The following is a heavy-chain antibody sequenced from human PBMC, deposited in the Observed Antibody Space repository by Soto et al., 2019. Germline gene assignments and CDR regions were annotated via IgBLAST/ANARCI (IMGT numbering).Heavy chain of an antibody. D-gene: IGHD5-18*01. CDR3: ASAIRVDTAMVTQDDAFDI. Sequence: GESLKISCKGSGYSFTSYWIGWVRQMPGKGLEWMGIIYPGDSDTRYSPSFRGQVTISADKSISTAYLQWSSLKASDTAMYYCASAIRVDTAMVTQDDAFDIWGQGTMVTVSS. CDR1: GYSFTSYW. J-gene: IGHJ3*02. CDR2: IYPGDSDT. V-gene: IGHV5-51*01.